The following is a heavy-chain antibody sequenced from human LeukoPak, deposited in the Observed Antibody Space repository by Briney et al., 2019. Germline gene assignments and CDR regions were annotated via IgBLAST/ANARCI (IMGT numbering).Heavy chain of an antibody. CDR1: SASISSSDYY. Sequence: SETLSLTCSVSSASISSSDYYCGWIRQPPGKGLEWIGRINYSGSTYYNPSLKSRVTISVDTSKNHFSLRLTSMTAADTAVYYCARLTHSYYSDTSGYYPYYYMDVWGKGTTVTVSS. V-gene: IGHV4-39*02. CDR2: INYSGST. CDR3: ARLTHSYYSDTSGYYPYYYMDV. D-gene: IGHD3-22*01. J-gene: IGHJ6*03.